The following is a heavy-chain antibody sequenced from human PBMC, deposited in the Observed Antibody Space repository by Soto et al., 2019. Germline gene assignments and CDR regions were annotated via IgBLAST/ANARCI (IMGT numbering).Heavy chain of an antibody. CDR2: DISISGTA. CDR3: ARDRLLRDGYNFYYYGMDV. V-gene: IGHV1-69*01. D-gene: IGHD5-12*01. CDR1: GGTFSSYA. Sequence: QVQLVQSGAEVKKPGSSMKVSCKASGGTFSSYAISWVRQAPGQELEWMGGDISISGTANYAQKFQGRVTITADESTSTAYMELSSLRSEDTAVYYCARDRLLRDGYNFYYYGMDVWGQGPTVTVSS. J-gene: IGHJ6*02.